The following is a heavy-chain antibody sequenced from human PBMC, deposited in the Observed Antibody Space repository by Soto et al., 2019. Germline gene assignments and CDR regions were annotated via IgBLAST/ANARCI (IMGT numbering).Heavy chain of an antibody. J-gene: IGHJ6*02. CDR1: GFTLSRYG. CDR3: SKGAEHQFLSSDYCYGMDV. D-gene: IGHD1-26*01. V-gene: IGHV3-30*05. Sequence: QVQLVESGGGVVQPGRSLRLSCAASGFTLSRYGMHWVRQAPGKGLEWVAVISFEGNTQYYADSVKGRFTISRDNSKDTLYLQIHSLRPEDTAVYYCSKGAEHQFLSSDYCYGMDVWCQGNTVSVSS. CDR2: ISFEGNTQ.